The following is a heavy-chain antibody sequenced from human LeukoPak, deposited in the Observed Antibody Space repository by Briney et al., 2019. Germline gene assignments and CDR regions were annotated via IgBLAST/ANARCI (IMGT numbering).Heavy chain of an antibody. D-gene: IGHD6-19*01. CDR2: ISSSGSTI. CDR3: ARDSSGWYEQYFDY. J-gene: IGHJ4*02. Sequence: GGSLRLSCAASGFTFSSYEMNWVRQAPGKGLEWVSYISSSGSTIYYADSVKGRFTIPRDNAKNSLYLQMNSLRAEDTAVYYCARDSSGWYEQYFDYWGQGTLVTVSS. CDR1: GFTFSSYE. V-gene: IGHV3-48*03.